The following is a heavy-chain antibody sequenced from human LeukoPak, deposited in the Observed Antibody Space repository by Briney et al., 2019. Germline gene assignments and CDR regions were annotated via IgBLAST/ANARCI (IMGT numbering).Heavy chain of an antibody. J-gene: IGHJ4*02. D-gene: IGHD3-3*01. CDR1: GFTFSSYG. V-gene: IGHV3-30*02. CDR2: IRYDGSNK. Sequence: GGSLRLSCAASGFTFSSYGMHWVRQAPGKGLEWVAFIRYDGSNKYYADSVKGRFTISRDNSKNTLYLQMISLRAEDTAVYYCAKDPGFAYSEDYWGQGTLVTVSS. CDR3: AKDPGFAYSEDY.